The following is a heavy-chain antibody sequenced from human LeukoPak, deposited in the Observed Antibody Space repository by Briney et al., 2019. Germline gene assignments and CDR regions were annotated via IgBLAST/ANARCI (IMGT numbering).Heavy chain of an antibody. Sequence: SETLSLTCTVSGGSISSSSYYWGWIRQPPGKGLEWIGSIYYSGSTYYNPSLKSRVTISVDTSKNQFSLKLSSVTAADTAVYYCASGIVGATMGEYWGQGTLVTVSS. CDR1: GGSISSSSYY. CDR2: IYYSGST. CDR3: ASGIVGATMGEY. J-gene: IGHJ4*02. V-gene: IGHV4-39*07. D-gene: IGHD1-26*01.